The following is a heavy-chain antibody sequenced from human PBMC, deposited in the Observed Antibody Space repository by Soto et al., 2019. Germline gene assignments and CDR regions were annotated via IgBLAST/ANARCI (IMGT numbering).Heavy chain of an antibody. CDR2: INPNSGGT. V-gene: IGHV1-2*04. Sequence: QVQLVQSGAEVKKPGASVKVSCKASGYTFTGYYMHWVRQAPGQGLEWMGWINPNSGGTNYAQKFQGWVTMTRDTSISTAYMELSRLRSDDTAVYYCARDEVAAAGTIRFDPWGQGTLVTVSS. CDR1: GYTFTGYY. J-gene: IGHJ5*02. CDR3: ARDEVAAAGTIRFDP. D-gene: IGHD6-13*01.